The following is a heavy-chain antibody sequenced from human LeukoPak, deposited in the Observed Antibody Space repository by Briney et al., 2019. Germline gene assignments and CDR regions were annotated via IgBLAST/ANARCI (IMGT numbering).Heavy chain of an antibody. CDR1: GFALRGYW. CDR2: TKPDGSDT. CDR3: VRGHVWFDP. Sequence: GGSLRLSCAASGFALRGYWMSWARQTPGKGLEWVANTKPDGSDTYYVDFVKGRFTISRDNAKNSLDLQMSSLRAEDTAVYYCVRGHVWFDPWVQGTLDTVSA. J-gene: IGHJ5*02. V-gene: IGHV3-7*04.